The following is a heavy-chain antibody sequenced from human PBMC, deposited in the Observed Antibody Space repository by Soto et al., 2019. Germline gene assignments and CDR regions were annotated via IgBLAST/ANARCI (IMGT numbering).Heavy chain of an antibody. D-gene: IGHD3-9*01. CDR3: AREASERHFAAYYYYGMDV. V-gene: IGHV3-33*01. Sequence: PGGSLRLSCAASGFTFSSYGMHWIRQAPGKGLEWVAVIWYDGSNKYYADSVKGRFTISRDNSKNTLYLQMNSLRAEDTAVYYCAREASERHFAAYYYYGMDVWGQGTTVTVSS. CDR1: GFTFSSYG. CDR2: IWYDGSNK. J-gene: IGHJ6*02.